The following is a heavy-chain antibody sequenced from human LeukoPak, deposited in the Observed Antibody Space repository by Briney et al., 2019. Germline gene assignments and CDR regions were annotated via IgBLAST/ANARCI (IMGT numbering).Heavy chain of an antibody. V-gene: IGHV1-46*01. D-gene: IGHD3-3*01. J-gene: IGHJ4*02. CDR2: INPSGGT. Sequence: GASVKVSCKASGYTFSMYNMHWVRQAPGQGLEWMGIINPSGGTSYAQKLQGRITMTRDTSTSTLYMELSSLRSEDTAVYYCARVLEYYNFWSGYPDYWGQGTLVTVSS. CDR3: ARVLEYYNFWSGYPDY. CDR1: GYTFSMYN.